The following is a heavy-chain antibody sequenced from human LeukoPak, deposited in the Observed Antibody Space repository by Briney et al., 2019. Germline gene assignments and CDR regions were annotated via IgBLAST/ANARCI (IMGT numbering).Heavy chain of an antibody. V-gene: IGHV4-59*08. CDR1: GGSISSYY. D-gene: IGHD6-19*01. CDR2: IYSSGTT. CDR3: ARQGRAVAGSADAFDV. J-gene: IGHJ3*01. Sequence: PSETLSLTCTVSGGSISSYYWSWIRQPPGKGLEWIGYIYSSGTTNYNPSLKSRVSISVDTSKNQFSLKLSSVTAADTALYYCARQGRAVAGSADAFDVWGQGTMVTVSS.